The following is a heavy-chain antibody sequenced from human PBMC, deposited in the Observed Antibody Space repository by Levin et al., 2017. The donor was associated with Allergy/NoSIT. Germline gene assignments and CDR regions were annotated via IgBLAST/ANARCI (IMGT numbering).Heavy chain of an antibody. V-gene: IGHV1-2*04. CDR3: ARSVYSYWGIDY. Sequence: ASVKVSCKASGYTFTGYYMHWVRQAPGQGLEWMGWINPNSGGTNYAQKFQGWVTMTRDTSISTAYMELSRLRSDDTAVYYCARSVYSYWGIDYWGQGTLVTVSS. D-gene: IGHD5-18*01. CDR2: INPNSGGT. J-gene: IGHJ4*02. CDR1: GYTFTGYY.